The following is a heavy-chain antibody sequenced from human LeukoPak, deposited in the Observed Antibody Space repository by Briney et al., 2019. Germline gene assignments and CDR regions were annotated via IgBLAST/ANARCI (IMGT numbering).Heavy chain of an antibody. CDR2: IYYSGST. CDR3: ARLTPVYYYDSSALEAP. V-gene: IGHV4-39*07. Sequence: SETLSLTCIVSGGSISSSSYYWGWIRQPPGKGLEWIGSIYYSGSTYYNPSLKSRDTISVDTSKKQFSLKLSSVTAADTAVYYCARLTPVYYYDSSALEAPWGQGTLVTVSS. CDR1: GGSISSSSYY. J-gene: IGHJ5*02. D-gene: IGHD3-22*01.